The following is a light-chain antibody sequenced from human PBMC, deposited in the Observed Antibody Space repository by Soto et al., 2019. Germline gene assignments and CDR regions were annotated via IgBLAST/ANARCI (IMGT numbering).Light chain of an antibody. CDR3: QQYYNWPVT. J-gene: IGKJ4*01. V-gene: IGKV3-15*01. CDR2: GAS. Sequence: EILMTQSPATLSVSPGETVTFSCRASRSVSNRLAWYQHKPGQAPRLLISGASNGATGIPPKFSGSGSGTEFTRTVDSLQSDEIAVYYCQQYYNWPVTFGGGTKV. CDR1: RSVSNR.